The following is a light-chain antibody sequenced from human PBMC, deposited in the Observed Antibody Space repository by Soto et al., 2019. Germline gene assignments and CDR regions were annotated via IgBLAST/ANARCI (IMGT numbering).Light chain of an antibody. J-gene: IGKJ1*01. Sequence: EIVMTQSPATLSVSPGERATLSCRASQSVSSNLAGYQQKPGQAPRLLIYGASTRANGIPARFSGSGSGTEFTLTISSLQSEDFSVYYCQQYNSWSPWMFGQGTKVEI. CDR3: QQYNSWSPWM. CDR1: QSVSSN. V-gene: IGKV3-15*01. CDR2: GAS.